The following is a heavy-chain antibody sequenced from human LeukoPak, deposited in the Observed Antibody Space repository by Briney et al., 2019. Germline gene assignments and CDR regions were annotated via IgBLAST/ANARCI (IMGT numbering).Heavy chain of an antibody. CDR2: IYYSGSS. CDR3: ARVTWFGELFESVPSGYYYYMDV. CDR1: GGSISSYY. J-gene: IGHJ6*03. V-gene: IGHV4-59*01. Sequence: PSETLPLTCTVSGGSISSYYWSWIRQPPGKGLEWIGYIYYSGSSNYNPSLKSRVTISVDTSKHQFSLKLSSVTAADTAVYYCARVTWFGELFESVPSGYYYYMDVWGKGTTVTVSS. D-gene: IGHD3-10*01.